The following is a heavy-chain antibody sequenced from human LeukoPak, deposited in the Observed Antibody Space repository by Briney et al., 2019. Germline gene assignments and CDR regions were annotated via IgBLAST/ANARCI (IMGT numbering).Heavy chain of an antibody. CDR1: GGSISSYY. J-gene: IGHJ4*02. CDR3: ARRQASYDSSGLTLEHFDY. CDR2: IYTSGST. V-gene: IGHV4-4*07. Sequence: KPSETLSLTCTVSGGSISSYYWSWIRQPAGSGLEWIGRIYTSGSTNYNPSPNSRVTMSVDTSKNQFSLKLSSVTAADTAVYYCARRQASYDSSGLTLEHFDYWGQGTLVTVSS. D-gene: IGHD3-22*01.